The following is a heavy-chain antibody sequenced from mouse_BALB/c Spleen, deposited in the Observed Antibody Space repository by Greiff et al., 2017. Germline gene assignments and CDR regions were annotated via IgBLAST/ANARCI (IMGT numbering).Heavy chain of an antibody. Sequence: VQLQQSAAELARPGASVKMSCKASGYTFTSYTMHWVKQRPGQGLEWIGYINPSSGYTEYNQKFKDKTTLTADKSSSTAYMQLSSLTSEDSAVYYCALYYGNYVFDYWGQGTTLTVSS. CDR1: GYTFTSYT. D-gene: IGHD2-1*01. V-gene: IGHV1-4*02. CDR2: INPSSGYT. CDR3: ALYYGNYVFDY. J-gene: IGHJ2*01.